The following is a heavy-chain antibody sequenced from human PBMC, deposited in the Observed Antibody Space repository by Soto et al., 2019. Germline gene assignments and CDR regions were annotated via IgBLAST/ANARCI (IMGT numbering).Heavy chain of an antibody. D-gene: IGHD2-2*01. J-gene: IGHJ6*02. CDR3: ARGASCSSTSCYDNFHYGLAV. V-gene: IGHV1-18*01. CDR2: ITASNGNA. Sequence: ASVNVSCKASGYTFTNYGITWVRQAPGQGLEWMGWITASNGNANYAREIQGRLTLTRDTSTNTASMELRSLRSDDTAVYYCARGASCSSTSCYDNFHYGLAVWG. CDR1: GYTFTNYG.